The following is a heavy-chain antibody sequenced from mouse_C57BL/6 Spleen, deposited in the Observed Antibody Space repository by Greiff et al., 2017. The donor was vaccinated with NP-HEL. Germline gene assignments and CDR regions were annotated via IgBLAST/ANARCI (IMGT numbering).Heavy chain of an antibody. CDR1: GYTFTSYW. CDR2: IHPNSGST. V-gene: IGHV1-64*01. J-gene: IGHJ4*01. D-gene: IGHD2-3*01. Sequence: QVQLQQPGAELVKPGASVKLSCKASGYTFTSYWMHWVKQRPGQGLEWIGMIHPNSGSTNYNEKFKSKATLTVDKSSGTAYMQLSSLTSEDSAVYYCARDDGYYGAMDYWGQGTSVTVSS. CDR3: ARDDGYYGAMDY.